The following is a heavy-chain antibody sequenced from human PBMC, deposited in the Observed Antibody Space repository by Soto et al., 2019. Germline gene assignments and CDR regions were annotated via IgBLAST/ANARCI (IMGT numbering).Heavy chain of an antibody. CDR1: GYTFTSYY. CDR3: AAESATVTYYYYGMDV. V-gene: IGHV1-46*01. Sequence: GASVKVSCKASGYTFTSYYMHWVRQAPGQRLEWIGRINPSGGNTSYAQKFQERVTITRDMSTSTAYMELSSLRSEDTAVYYCAAESATVTYYYYGMDVWGQGTTVTVSS. D-gene: IGHD4-17*01. J-gene: IGHJ6*02. CDR2: INPSGGNT.